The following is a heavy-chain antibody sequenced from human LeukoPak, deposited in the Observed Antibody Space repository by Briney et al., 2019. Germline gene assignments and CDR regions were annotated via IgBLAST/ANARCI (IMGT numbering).Heavy chain of an antibody. CDR3: ARDAGSSTSSGKYYYYYGMDV. CDR1: GFTFSSYA. J-gene: IGHJ6*02. Sequence: GGSLRLSCAASGFTFSSYAMHWVRQAPGKGLEWVAAISYDGSNKYYADSVKGRFTISRDNSKNTLYLQMNSLRAEDTAVYYCARDAGSSTSSGKYYYYYGMDVWGPGTTVTVSS. V-gene: IGHV3-30-3*01. D-gene: IGHD2-2*01. CDR2: ISYDGSNK.